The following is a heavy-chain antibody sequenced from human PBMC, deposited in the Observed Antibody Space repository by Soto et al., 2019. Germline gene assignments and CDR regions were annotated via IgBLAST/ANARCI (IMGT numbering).Heavy chain of an antibody. J-gene: IGHJ5*02. CDR1: GYTFTSYG. CDR3: ARDAGVAAAGNWFDP. D-gene: IGHD6-13*01. V-gene: IGHV1-18*01. CDR2: ISAYNGNT. Sequence: ASVKVSCKASGYTFTSYGIRWVRQAPGQGLEWMGWISAYNGNTNYAQKLQGRVTMTTDTSTSTAYMELRSLRSDDTAVYYCARDAGVAAAGNWFDPWGQGTLVTVSS.